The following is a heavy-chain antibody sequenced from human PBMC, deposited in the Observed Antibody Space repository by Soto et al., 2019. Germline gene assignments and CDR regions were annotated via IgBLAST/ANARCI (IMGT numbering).Heavy chain of an antibody. CDR3: ARVLFFDV. V-gene: IGHV3-30-3*01. CDR2: ISYDGSNK. CDR1: AVMSRTGA. J-gene: IGHJ3*01. Sequence: SAVMSRTGAILVFRHPLEKKMEWVAVISYDGSNKYYADSVKGRFTISRDNSKNTLYLQMNSLRAEDTAVYYCARVLFFDV.